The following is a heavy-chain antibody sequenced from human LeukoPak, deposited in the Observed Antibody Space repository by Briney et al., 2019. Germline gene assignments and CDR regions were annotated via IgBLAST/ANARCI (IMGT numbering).Heavy chain of an antibody. D-gene: IGHD3-22*01. CDR1: GYTFTSYD. Sequence: GASVKVSCKASGYTFTSYDINWVRQATGQGLEWMGWISAYNGNTNYAQKLQGRVTMTTDTSTSTAYMELRSLRSDDTAVYYCARTLRGDSSGYYLDYWGQGTLVTVSS. J-gene: IGHJ4*02. V-gene: IGHV1-18*01. CDR3: ARTLRGDSSGYYLDY. CDR2: ISAYNGNT.